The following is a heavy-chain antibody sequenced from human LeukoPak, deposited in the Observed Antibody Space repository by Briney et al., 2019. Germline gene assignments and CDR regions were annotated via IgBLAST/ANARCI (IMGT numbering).Heavy chain of an antibody. D-gene: IGHD2-15*01. J-gene: IGHJ4*02. V-gene: IGHV3-53*01. CDR3: ARGLAYCSGGSCR. CDR2: IYSGGST. Sequence: GGSLRLSCVASGFTVSTNYMNWVRQAPGKGREWGSVIYSGGSTYSADSVKGRFTISRDNSKNTLYLQMNSLRAEDTAVYYCARGLAYCSGGSCRWGQGTLATVSS. CDR1: GFTVSTNY.